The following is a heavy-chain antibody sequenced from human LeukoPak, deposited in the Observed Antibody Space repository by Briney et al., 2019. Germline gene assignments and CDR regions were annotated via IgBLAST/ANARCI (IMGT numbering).Heavy chain of an antibody. CDR1: GGSISSYY. V-gene: IGHV4-4*09. J-gene: IGHJ5*02. CDR3: ACKTYYYDSSGYSRRWFDP. CDR2: IYTSGST. Sequence: SETLSLTCTVSGGSISSYYWSWIRQPPGKGLEWIGYIYTSGSTNYNPSLKSRVTISVDTSKNQFSLKLSSVTAADTAVYYCACKTYYYDSSGYSRRWFDPWGQGTLVTVSS. D-gene: IGHD3-22*01.